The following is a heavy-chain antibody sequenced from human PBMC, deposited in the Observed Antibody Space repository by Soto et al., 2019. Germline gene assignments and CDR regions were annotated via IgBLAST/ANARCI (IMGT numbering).Heavy chain of an antibody. CDR3: VRDWSTFWGMDV. J-gene: IGHJ6*02. CDR1: GFTFSTYW. Sequence: GGSLRLSCAASGFTFSTYWMNWVRQAPGKGLEWVANIKQDGSERYYVDSVKGRFAISRDNAKDSLFLQMNNLRAEDTAVYYCVRDWSTFWGMDVWGQGTTVTVSS. CDR2: IKQDGSER. V-gene: IGHV3-7*01.